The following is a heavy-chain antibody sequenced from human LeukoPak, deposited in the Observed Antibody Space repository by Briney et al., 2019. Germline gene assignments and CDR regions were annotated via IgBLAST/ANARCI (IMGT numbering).Heavy chain of an antibody. V-gene: IGHV4-4*07. CDR3: ARDIYDSSGYYFLDY. CDR1: GGSISSYY. D-gene: IGHD3-22*01. CDR2: IYTSGST. J-gene: IGHJ4*02. Sequence: SEPLSLTCTAPGGSISSYYWSWIRPPAGKGLEGIVRIYTSGSTNYNPSLKSRVTMSVDTSKNQFYLKLSSVTAADTAVYYCARDIYDSSGYYFLDYWGQGTLVTVSS.